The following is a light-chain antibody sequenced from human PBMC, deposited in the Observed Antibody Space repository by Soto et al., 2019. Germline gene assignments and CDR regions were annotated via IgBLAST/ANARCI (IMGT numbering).Light chain of an antibody. CDR2: AAS. CDR3: QQLNSYPRT. J-gene: IGKJ1*01. CDR1: QGISSY. Sequence: DIQLTQSPSFLSASVGDRVTITCRASQGISSYLAWYQQKSVKAPKLLIYAASTFQSGVPSRFRGSGSGTEFTFTISSLQPEDFATYYCQQLNSYPRTFGQGTKVDIK. V-gene: IGKV1-9*01.